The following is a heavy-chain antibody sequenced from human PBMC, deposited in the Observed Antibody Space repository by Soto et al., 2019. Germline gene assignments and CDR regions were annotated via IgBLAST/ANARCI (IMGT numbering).Heavy chain of an antibody. J-gene: IGHJ3*02. Sequence: GGSLRPSFAAFGFTFRSYWLSWVGKAPGKGLEWVANIKQVGRVKYYVDSVKGRFTISRDNAKNSLYLQINSLRAENTAGNNFESAVRYYDSSGYYYGGAFDIWGQGTMVTVSS. CDR2: IKQVGRVK. D-gene: IGHD3-22*01. CDR3: ESAVRYYDSSGYYYGGAFDI. CDR1: GFTFRSYW. V-gene: IGHV3-7*01.